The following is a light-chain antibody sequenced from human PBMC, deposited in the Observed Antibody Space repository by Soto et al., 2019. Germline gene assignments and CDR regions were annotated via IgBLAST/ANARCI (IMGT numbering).Light chain of an antibody. Sequence: TQAPATLSVSPGERATLSCRASHIVMKDLAWYQQKPGQAPRLLIHGASNRATGIPDRFIGIGFGTDFTLTIDRLEPEDFAVYFCHQYGRSLSTFGQGTKVDIK. V-gene: IGKV3-20*01. CDR3: HQYGRSLST. CDR2: GAS. J-gene: IGKJ1*01. CDR1: HIVMKD.